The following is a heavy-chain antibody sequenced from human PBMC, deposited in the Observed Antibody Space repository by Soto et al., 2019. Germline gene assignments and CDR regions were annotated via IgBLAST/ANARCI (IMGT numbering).Heavy chain of an antibody. D-gene: IGHD5-18*01. Sequence: SVKVSCKDSVGTCSIYAISCVGRAPLRWRDGMGGIIPIFGTANYAQKFQGRVTITADKSTSTAYMELSSLRSEDTAVYYCARWHPLWLGNYYYGMDVWGQGTTVTVSS. CDR1: VGTCSIYA. CDR2: IIPIFGTA. CDR3: ARWHPLWLGNYYYGMDV. V-gene: IGHV1-69*06. J-gene: IGHJ6*02.